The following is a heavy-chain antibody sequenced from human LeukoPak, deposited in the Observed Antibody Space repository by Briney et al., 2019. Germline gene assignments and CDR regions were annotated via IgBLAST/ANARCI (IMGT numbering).Heavy chain of an antibody. CDR3: ARGPSGGNGFSY. CDR2: IKQDGSER. Sequence: GGALRLSCAASGVTFSSYWMSWVRQAPGKGLEWVANIKQDGSERYYVDSVKGRFTISRDNAKNSLYLQMNSLRAVDTAVYYCARGPSGGNGFSYWGLGTLVTVSS. V-gene: IGHV3-7*04. D-gene: IGHD2-15*01. CDR1: GVTFSSYW. J-gene: IGHJ4*02.